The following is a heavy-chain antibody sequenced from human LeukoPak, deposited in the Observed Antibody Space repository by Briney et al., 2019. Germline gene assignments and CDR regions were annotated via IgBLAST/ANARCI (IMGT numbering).Heavy chain of an antibody. V-gene: IGHV1-69*13. CDR2: IIPIFGTA. D-gene: IGHD2-2*01. CDR3: ARDRWYQLLPSAFDI. Sequence: VASVKVSCKASGYTFTSYDINWVRQATGQGLEWMGGIIPIFGTANYAQKFQGRVTITADESTSTAYMELSSLRSEDTAVYYCARDRWYQLLPSAFDIWGQGTMVTVSS. CDR1: GYTFTSYD. J-gene: IGHJ3*02.